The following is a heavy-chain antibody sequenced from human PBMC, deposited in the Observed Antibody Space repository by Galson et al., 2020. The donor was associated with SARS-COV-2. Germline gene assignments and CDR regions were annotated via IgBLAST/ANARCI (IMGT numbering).Heavy chain of an antibody. V-gene: IGHV4-38-2*01. CDR1: GYSISNGYY. CDR3: ARRNWNIDY. CDR2: VYHSGST. J-gene: IGHJ4*02. D-gene: IGHD1-1*01. Sequence: SETLSLTCAVSGYSISNGYYWGWIRPPPGQGLQWIGSVYHSGSTYYNPSLKSRVTISVDTSKNQFSLKLTSVTAADTAVYYCARRNWNIDYWGQGALVTVSS.